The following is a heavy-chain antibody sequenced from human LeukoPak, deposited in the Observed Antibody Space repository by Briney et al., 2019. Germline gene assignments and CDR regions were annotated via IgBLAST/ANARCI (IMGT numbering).Heavy chain of an antibody. D-gene: IGHD3-22*01. V-gene: IGHV1-69*13. J-gene: IGHJ4*02. CDR3: ARWELGGYYYYSAFDY. CDR2: IIPIFGTA. CDR1: GGTFSSYA. Sequence: GASVTVSFTASGGTFSSYAISWVRQAPGQGLEWMGGIIPIFGTANYAQKFQGRVTITADESTSTAYMELSSLRSEDTAVYYCARWELGGYYYYSAFDYWGQGTLVTVSS.